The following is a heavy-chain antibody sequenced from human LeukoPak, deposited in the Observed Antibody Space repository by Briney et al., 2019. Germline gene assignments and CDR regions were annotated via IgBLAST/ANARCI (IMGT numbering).Heavy chain of an antibody. CDR1: GLTFSSYV. D-gene: IGHD5-18*01. Sequence: GGSLRLSCAASGLTFSSYVMHWVRQAPGKGLEWVAAISYDGSNKYYADSVKGRFTISRDNSKNTLYMQMNSLRAEDTAVHYCARELDTAPVTGYYYYGMDVWGQGTTVTVSS. J-gene: IGHJ6*02. CDR3: ARELDTAPVTGYYYYGMDV. V-gene: IGHV3-30-3*01. CDR2: ISYDGSNK.